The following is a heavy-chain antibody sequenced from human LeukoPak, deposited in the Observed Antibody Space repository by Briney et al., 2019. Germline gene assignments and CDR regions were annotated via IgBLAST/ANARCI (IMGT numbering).Heavy chain of an antibody. CDR1: GFTFSSYW. J-gene: IGHJ3*02. CDR2: INSDGSST. V-gene: IGHV3-74*01. Sequence: GGSLRLSCAASGFTFSSYWMHWVRQAPGKGLVWVSRINSDGSSTSYADSVKGRFTISRDNSKNTLYLQMNSLRAEDTAVYYCARPRYYGSGSYGNAFDIWGQGTMVTVSS. CDR3: ARPRYYGSGSYGNAFDI. D-gene: IGHD3-10*01.